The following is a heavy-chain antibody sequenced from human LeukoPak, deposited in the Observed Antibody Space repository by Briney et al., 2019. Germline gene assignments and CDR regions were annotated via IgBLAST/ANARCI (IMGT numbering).Heavy chain of an antibody. D-gene: IGHD2-15*01. CDR3: ARAACSGGSCYLVDY. CDR2: ISSSSSTI. Sequence: GGSLRLSCAASGFTFSSYSMNWVRQAPGKGLEWVSYISSSSSTIYYADSVKGRFTISRDNAKNSLYLQMNSLRDEDTAVYYCARAACSGGSCYLVDYWGQGTLVTVSS. V-gene: IGHV3-48*02. CDR1: GFTFSSYS. J-gene: IGHJ4*02.